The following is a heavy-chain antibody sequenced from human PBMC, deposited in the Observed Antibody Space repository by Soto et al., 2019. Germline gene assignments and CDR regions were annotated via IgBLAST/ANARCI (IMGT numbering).Heavy chain of an antibody. J-gene: IGHJ4*02. CDR2: IYHSGST. CDR1: GDSISSYKW. D-gene: IGHD6-13*01. CDR3: ASSHAGAHITAAVH. Sequence: SETLSLTFAVPGDSISSYKWWSWIRQPPGKGLQWIGEIYHSGSTKYNPSLKSRVIISVDKSKNQFSLKLSSVTAADTAVYYCASSHAGAHITAAVHWGQGTLVTVSS. V-gene: IGHV4-4*02.